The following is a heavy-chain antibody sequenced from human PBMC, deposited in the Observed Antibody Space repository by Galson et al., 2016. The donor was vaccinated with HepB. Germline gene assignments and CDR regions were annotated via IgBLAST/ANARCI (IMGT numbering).Heavy chain of an antibody. CDR1: GFTFSSYS. V-gene: IGHV3-21*01. J-gene: IGHJ6*02. Sequence: SLRLSCAASGFTFSSYSMNWVRQAPGKGLEWVSSISSSSSYIYYADSVKGRFTISRDNAKNSLYLQMNSLRAEDTAVYYCARAGYYDSSGYYYDDYYYGMDVWGQGATVTVSS. D-gene: IGHD3-22*01. CDR3: ARAGYYDSSGYYYDDYYYGMDV. CDR2: ISSSSSYI.